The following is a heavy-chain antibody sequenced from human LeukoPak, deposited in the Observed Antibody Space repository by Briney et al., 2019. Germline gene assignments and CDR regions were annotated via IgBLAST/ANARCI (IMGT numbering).Heavy chain of an antibody. CDR1: GGSISSSSYY. J-gene: IGHJ4*02. D-gene: IGHD3-22*01. Sequence: PSETLSLTCTVSGGSISSSSYYWGWIRQPPGKGLEWIGSIYYSGSTYYNPSLKSRVTISVDTSKNQFSLKLSSVTAADTAVYYCARHGYYDSSGYAYWGQGTLVTASS. CDR2: IYYSGST. V-gene: IGHV4-39*01. CDR3: ARHGYYDSSGYAY.